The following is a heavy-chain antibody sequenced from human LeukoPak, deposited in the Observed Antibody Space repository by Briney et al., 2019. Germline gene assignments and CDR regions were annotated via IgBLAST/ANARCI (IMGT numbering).Heavy chain of an antibody. CDR2: INPSGGST. J-gene: IGHJ5*02. D-gene: IGHD2-15*01. CDR1: GYTFTSYY. Sequence: ASVKVSCKASGYTFTSYYMHWERQAPGQGLEWMGIINPSGGSTSYAQKFQGRVTMTRDTSTSTVYMELSSLRSEDTAVYYCARDRGFYCSGGSCYSTYNWFDPWGQGTLVTVSS. V-gene: IGHV1-46*01. CDR3: ARDRGFYCSGGSCYSTYNWFDP.